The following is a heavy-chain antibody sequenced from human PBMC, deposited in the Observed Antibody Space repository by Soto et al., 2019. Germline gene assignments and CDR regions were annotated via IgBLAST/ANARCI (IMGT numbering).Heavy chain of an antibody. V-gene: IGHV2-5*02. J-gene: IGHJ4*01. CDR3: ANIRNNQLLNPFHY. CDR2: IYWDGDK. CDR1: GFSLSSSGVG. Sequence: QITLKESGPTLVKPTQTLTLTCTFSGFSLSSSGVGVAWIRQPPGKALEWLALIYWDGDKRYSPSLKCRVTITKDTSRYQVVLTMPNLDPVDTATYFCANIRNNQLLNPFHYWRPGILVTVSS. D-gene: IGHD2-2*01.